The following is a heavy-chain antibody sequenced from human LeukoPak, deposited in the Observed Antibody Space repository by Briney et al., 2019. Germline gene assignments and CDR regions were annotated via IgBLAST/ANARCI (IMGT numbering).Heavy chain of an antibody. V-gene: IGHV4-59*01. CDR1: GGTIRSYY. Sequence: NTSETLSLTCNVSGGTIRSYYWTWIRQPPGKGLEWIGYIYNSGNTNHNPSLKSRVTISLDTSDYQFSLKLSSVTAADMAVYYCARERMVGATRYFDQWGQGSLVTVSS. D-gene: IGHD1-26*01. CDR3: ARERMVGATRYFDQ. J-gene: IGHJ4*02. CDR2: IYNSGNT.